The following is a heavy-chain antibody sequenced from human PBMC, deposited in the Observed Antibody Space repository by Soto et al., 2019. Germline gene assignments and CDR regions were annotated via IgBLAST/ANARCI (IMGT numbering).Heavy chain of an antibody. Sequence: SGPTLVNPTQTLTLTCTFSGFSLSTSGVGVGWIRQPPGKALEWLALIYWDDDKRYSPSLKSRLTITKDTSKNQVVLTMTNMDPVDTATYYCAHSISYQLLSTALNWFDPWGQGTLVTVSS. CDR3: AHSISYQLLSTALNWFDP. CDR1: GFSLSTSGVG. V-gene: IGHV2-5*02. J-gene: IGHJ5*02. D-gene: IGHD2-2*01. CDR2: IYWDDDK.